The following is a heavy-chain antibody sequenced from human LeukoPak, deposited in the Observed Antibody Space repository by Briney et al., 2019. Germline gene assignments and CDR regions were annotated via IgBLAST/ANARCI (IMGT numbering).Heavy chain of an antibody. J-gene: IGHJ3*02. CDR1: GGTFSSYA. CDR2: IIPIFGTA. Sequence: ASVKVSCKASGGTFSSYAISWVRQAPGQGLEWMGGIIPIFGTANYAQKFQGRVTITADESTSTAYMELSSLRSEDTAVYYCAGGLVEMATIRSDAFDIWGQGTMVTVSS. D-gene: IGHD5-24*01. CDR3: AGGLVEMATIRSDAFDI. V-gene: IGHV1-69*13.